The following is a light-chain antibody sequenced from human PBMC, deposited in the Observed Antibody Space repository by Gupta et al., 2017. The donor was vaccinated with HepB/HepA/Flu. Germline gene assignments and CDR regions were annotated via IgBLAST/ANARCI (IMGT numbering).Light chain of an antibody. CDR3: QQDNSCLRT. Sequence: DIQMTQSPSTLSASVGDRVTITCRASQSISSWLAWYQQKPGKAPKLLIYKASSVESGVPSRFSGSGSGTEFTLTISSLQPDDFATYYCQQDNSCLRTFGQGTKVEIK. J-gene: IGKJ1*01. CDR2: KAS. CDR1: QSISSW. V-gene: IGKV1-5*03.